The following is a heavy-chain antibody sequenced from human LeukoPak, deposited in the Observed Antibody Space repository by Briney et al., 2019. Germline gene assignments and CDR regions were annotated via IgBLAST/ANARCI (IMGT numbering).Heavy chain of an antibody. CDR1: GFTFSSYE. CDR3: ARDRTYCSGGSCYVIRFDY. V-gene: IGHV3-48*03. D-gene: IGHD2-15*01. CDR2: ISSNGSTI. J-gene: IGHJ4*02. Sequence: GGSLRLSCAASGFTFSSYEMNWVRQAPGKGLEWVSYISSNGSTIYYADSVKGRFTISRDNAMNSLYLQMNSLRAEDTAVYYCARDRTYCSGGSCYVIRFDYWGQGTLVTVSS.